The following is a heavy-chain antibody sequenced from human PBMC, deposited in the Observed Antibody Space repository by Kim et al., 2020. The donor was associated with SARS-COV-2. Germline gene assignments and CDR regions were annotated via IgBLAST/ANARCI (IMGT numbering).Heavy chain of an antibody. V-gene: IGHV3-30*18. CDR2: ISYDGSNK. CDR3: AKDRWLAPVYGMDV. D-gene: IGHD6-19*01. Sequence: GGSLRLSCAASGFTFSSYGMHWVHQAPGKGLEWVAVISYDGSNKYYADSVKGRFTISRDNSKNTLYLQMNSLRAEDTAVYYCAKDRWLAPVYGMDVWGQGTTVTVSS. CDR1: GFTFSSYG. J-gene: IGHJ6*02.